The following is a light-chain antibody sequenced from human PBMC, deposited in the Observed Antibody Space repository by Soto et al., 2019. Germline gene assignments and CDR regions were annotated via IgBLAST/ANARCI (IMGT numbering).Light chain of an antibody. CDR3: NSYTSSSTLV. CDR1: SSDIGAYNY. CDR2: EVS. Sequence: QFALTQPASVSGSPGQSITLSCTGTSSDIGAYNYVSWYQQHPGKAPKLMIYEVSNRPSGVSNRFSGSKSGNTASLTISGLQAEDEADYYCNSYTSSSTLVFGGGTKLTVL. J-gene: IGLJ2*01. V-gene: IGLV2-14*03.